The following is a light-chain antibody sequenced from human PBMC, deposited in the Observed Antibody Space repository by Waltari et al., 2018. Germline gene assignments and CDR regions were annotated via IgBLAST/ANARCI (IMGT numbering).Light chain of an antibody. V-gene: IGLV2-11*01. J-gene: IGLJ1*01. Sequence: QSALTQPRSVSGSPGQSVPIPCTGTTTDLGCYHYVSWFQQHPGKAPKLIIYDVSERPSGVPDRFSGSKPDNTASLTISGLQAEDEADYYCCSYAGSYTYVFGSGTKVTVL. CDR3: CSYAGSYTYV. CDR2: DVS. CDR1: TTDLGCYHY.